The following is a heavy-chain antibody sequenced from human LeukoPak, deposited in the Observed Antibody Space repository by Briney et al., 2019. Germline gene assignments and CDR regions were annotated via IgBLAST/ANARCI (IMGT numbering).Heavy chain of an antibody. J-gene: IGHJ5*02. CDR3: ASAAAVNRWFDP. CDR1: GFTCSDCH. CDR2: ISSSGSTI. Sequence: GGSLRLSCAASGFTCSDCHMSWIRQAPGQGLEWVSYISSSGSTIYYANSVKGRFTISRDNAKNSLYLQMNSLRAEDTAVYYCASAAAVNRWFDPWGQGTLVTVSS. V-gene: IGHV3-11*01. D-gene: IGHD6-13*01.